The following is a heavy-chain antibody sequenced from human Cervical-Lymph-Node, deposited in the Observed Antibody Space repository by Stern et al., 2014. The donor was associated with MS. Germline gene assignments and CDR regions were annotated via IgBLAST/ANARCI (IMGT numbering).Heavy chain of an antibody. CDR1: GFTFSSYG. Sequence: MQLVESGGGVVQPGRSLRLSCAASGFTFSSYGMHWVRQAPGKGLEWVAVIWYDGSNKYYADSVKGRFTISRDNSKNTLYLQMNSLRAEDTAVYYCARASRSKREEQLGIDYWGQGTLVTVSS. J-gene: IGHJ4*02. CDR3: ARASRSKREEQLGIDY. CDR2: IWYDGSNK. V-gene: IGHV3-33*01. D-gene: IGHD6-13*01.